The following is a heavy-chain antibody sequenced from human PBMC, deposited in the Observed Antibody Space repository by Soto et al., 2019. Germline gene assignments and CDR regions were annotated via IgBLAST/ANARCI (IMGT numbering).Heavy chain of an antibody. CDR3: ARDRAIFGVANWFDA. D-gene: IGHD3-3*01. CDR1: AFTFISYA. J-gene: IGHJ5*02. CDR2: ISYAGSNK. V-gene: IGHV3-30*14. Sequence: LRLSCAASAFTFISYAMHWVRQAPGKGLEWVAVISYAGSNKYYADPVKGRFTISRDNSKNTLHLQMNSLRAEDTAVYYCARDRAIFGVANWFDAWAQGPLVTVSS.